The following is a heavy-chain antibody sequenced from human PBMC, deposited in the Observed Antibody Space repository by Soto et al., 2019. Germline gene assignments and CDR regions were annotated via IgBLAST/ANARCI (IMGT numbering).Heavy chain of an antibody. V-gene: IGHV3-7*02. D-gene: IGHD3-16*02. CDR3: VRVYRYDQNDY. CDR2: INSDGSGK. Sequence: GGSLRLSCAASGFSLINFWMAWVRQTGKGLEWKANINSDGSGKYYVDSVEGRFTISRDNAKNSLYLEMNSLRVEDSAVYYCVRVYRYDQNDYWGQGAQVTVSS. J-gene: IGHJ4*02. CDR1: GFSLINFW.